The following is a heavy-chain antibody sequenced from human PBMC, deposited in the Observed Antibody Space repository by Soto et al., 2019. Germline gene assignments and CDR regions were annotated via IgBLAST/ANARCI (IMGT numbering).Heavy chain of an antibody. CDR3: AKDGSTYSSGWYKYFGH. Sequence: QVQLVESGGGVVQPGRSLRLSCAASGFTFSTFAMHWVRQAPGKGLEWVAVISYDGSHKDYADSVKGRFTISRDESKNTMYLQRDSLRADDTAVYFCAKDGSTYSSGWYKYFGHWGQGTLVTVSS. CDR1: GFTFSTFA. J-gene: IGHJ4*02. V-gene: IGHV3-30*18. CDR2: ISYDGSHK. D-gene: IGHD6-19*01.